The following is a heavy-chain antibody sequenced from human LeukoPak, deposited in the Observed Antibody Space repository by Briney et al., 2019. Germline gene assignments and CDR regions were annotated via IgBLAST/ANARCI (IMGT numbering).Heavy chain of an antibody. CDR2: INPGDSVV. CDR3: ARKLRYCSVTNCRPTFDA. J-gene: IGHJ4*02. Sequence: RGESLKTPCQGSGYTFTDYWIGWVRQIPGKGLGWMGIINPGDSVVRYSPSFPGQVTISADKSLSTAYLQWTSLKASDTAIYYCARKLRYCSVTNCRPTFDAWGQGTLITVSS. V-gene: IGHV5-51*01. CDR1: GYTFTDYW. D-gene: IGHD2-15*01.